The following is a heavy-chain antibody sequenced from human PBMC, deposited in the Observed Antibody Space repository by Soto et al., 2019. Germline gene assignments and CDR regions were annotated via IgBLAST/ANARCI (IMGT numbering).Heavy chain of an antibody. CDR2: INPNSGDT. J-gene: IGHJ4*02. V-gene: IGHV1-2*04. Sequence: ASVKVSCKASGYIFTGYYMHWVRQAPGQGLEWMGWINPNSGDTNYTQKFQGWVTISRDNSKNTLYLQMNSLRAEDTAVYYCAKDDYFDYWGQGTLVTVSS. CDR3: AKDDYFDY. CDR1: GYIFTGYY.